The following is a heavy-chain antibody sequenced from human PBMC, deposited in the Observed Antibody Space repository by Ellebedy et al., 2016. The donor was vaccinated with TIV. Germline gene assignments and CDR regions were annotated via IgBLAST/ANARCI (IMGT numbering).Heavy chain of an antibody. CDR1: GVSINSGGHY. J-gene: IGHJ4*02. V-gene: IGHV4-31*03. D-gene: IGHD1-14*01. CDR2: IYDNGDT. Sequence: SETLSLTXSVSGVSINSGGHYWTWIRQHPGKGLEWIGYIYDNGDTYYNPSLKSRVSISADPSKNQFSLKLTSVTAADTAVYYCARDSHTNASGLGYWGQGILVTVSS. CDR3: ARDSHTNASGLGY.